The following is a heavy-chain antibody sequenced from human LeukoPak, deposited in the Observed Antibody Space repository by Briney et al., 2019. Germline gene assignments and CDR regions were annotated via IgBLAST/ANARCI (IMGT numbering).Heavy chain of an antibody. Sequence: SVKVSCKASGGTFSSYAISWVRQAPGQGLEWIGGIIPIFGTANYAQKFQGRVTITTDESTSTAYMELSSLRSEDTAMYYCARDNYYDFWSGYPNAGSVWGKGTTVTVSS. CDR1: GGTFSSYA. CDR3: ARDNYYDFWSGYPNAGSV. D-gene: IGHD3-3*01. V-gene: IGHV1-69*05. J-gene: IGHJ6*04. CDR2: IIPIFGTA.